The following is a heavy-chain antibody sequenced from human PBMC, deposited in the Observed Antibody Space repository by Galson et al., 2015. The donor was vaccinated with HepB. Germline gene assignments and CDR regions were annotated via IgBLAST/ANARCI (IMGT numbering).Heavy chain of an antibody. V-gene: IGHV3-30-3*01. D-gene: IGHD5-18*01. J-gene: IGHJ4*02. CDR3: ARGFFRYSYGNGADY. Sequence: SLRLSCAASGFTFSSYAMHWVRQAPGKGLEWVAVISYDGSNKYYADSVKGRFTISRDNAKNTLYLQMNSLRAEDTAVYYCARGFFRYSYGNGADYWGQGTLVTVSS. CDR2: ISYDGSNK. CDR1: GFTFSSYA.